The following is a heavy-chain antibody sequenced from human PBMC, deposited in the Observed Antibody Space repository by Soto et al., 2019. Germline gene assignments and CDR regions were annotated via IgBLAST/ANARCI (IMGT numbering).Heavy chain of an antibody. D-gene: IGHD6-13*01. Sequence: PSETLSLTCTVSGGSISSYYWSWIRQPPGKGLEWIGEINHSGSTNYNPSLKSRVTISVDTSKNQFSLKLSSVTAADTAVYYCARLDSSWLDYWGQGTLVTVSS. CDR2: INHSGST. CDR1: GGSISSYY. J-gene: IGHJ4*02. V-gene: IGHV4-34*01. CDR3: ARLDSSWLDY.